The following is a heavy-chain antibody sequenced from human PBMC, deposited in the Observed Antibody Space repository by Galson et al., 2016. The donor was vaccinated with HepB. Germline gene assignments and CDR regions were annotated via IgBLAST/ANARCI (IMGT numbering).Heavy chain of an antibody. D-gene: IGHD1-1*01. CDR2: ISYDGNYK. CDR3: AKGRTGTTGPVEY. Sequence: SLRLSCAASGFTVSSNYMSWVRQAPSKGLEWVAVISYDGNYKSYADSVKGRFTISRDNSKNTLYLQMNSLRDEDTAVYYCAKGRTGTTGPVEYWGQGTLVTVSS. CDR1: GFTVSSNY. J-gene: IGHJ4*02. V-gene: IGHV3-30*18.